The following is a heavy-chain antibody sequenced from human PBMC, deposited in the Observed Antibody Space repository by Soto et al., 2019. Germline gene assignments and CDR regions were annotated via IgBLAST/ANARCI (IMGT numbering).Heavy chain of an antibody. CDR2: IKFDGSSA. CDR1: GFTFSDYW. D-gene: IGHD3-10*02. Sequence: EVQLVESGGGLVQPGGSLRLSCAASGFTFSDYWIHWVRQAPGKGLVWVSRIKFDGSSANYADSVKGRFTISRDNARDTVYLQMNSLRAEDTAVYYCARGVRGHYGFDVWGQGPMVTVSS. J-gene: IGHJ3*01. CDR3: ARGVRGHYGFDV. V-gene: IGHV3-74*01.